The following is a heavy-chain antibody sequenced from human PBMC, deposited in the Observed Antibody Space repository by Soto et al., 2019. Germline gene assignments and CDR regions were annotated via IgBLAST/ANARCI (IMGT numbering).Heavy chain of an antibody. CDR3: ARVAYGDYTPHDAFDI. J-gene: IGHJ3*02. Sequence: GGSLRLSCAASGFTFSSYWMSWVRQAPGKGLEWVANIKQDGSEKYYVDSVKGRFTISRDNAKNSLYLQMNSLRAEDTAVYYCARVAYGDYTPHDAFDIWGQGTMVTVSS. CDR1: GFTFSSYW. CDR2: IKQDGSEK. V-gene: IGHV3-7*01. D-gene: IGHD4-17*01.